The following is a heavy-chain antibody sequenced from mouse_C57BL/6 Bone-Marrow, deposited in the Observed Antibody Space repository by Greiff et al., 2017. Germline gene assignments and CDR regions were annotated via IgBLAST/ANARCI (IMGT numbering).Heavy chain of an antibody. Sequence: EVQVVESGGDLVKPGGSLKLSCAASGFTFSSYGMSWVRQTPDKRLEWVATISSGGSYTYYPDSVKGRFTISRDNAKNTLYLQMSSLKSEDTAMYYCARQGGLPFAYWGQGTLVTVSA. CDR1: GFTFSSYG. V-gene: IGHV5-6*01. D-gene: IGHD2-2*01. J-gene: IGHJ3*01. CDR3: ARQGGLPFAY. CDR2: ISSGGSYT.